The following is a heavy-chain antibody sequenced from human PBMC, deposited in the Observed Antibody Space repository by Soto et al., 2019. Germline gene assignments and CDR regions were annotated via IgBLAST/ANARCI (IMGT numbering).Heavy chain of an antibody. CDR3: ARDGAVAGDSNFDY. V-gene: IGHV1-3*01. J-gene: IGHJ4*02. CDR2: INAGNGNT. D-gene: IGHD6-19*01. Sequence: ASVKVLRKASGYTFTRYAMHWVRQAPGQRPEWMGWINAGNGNTKYSQKFQGRVTITTDTSASAAYMELSSLRSEDTAVYYCARDGAVAGDSNFDYWGQGTLVTVSS. CDR1: GYTFTRYA.